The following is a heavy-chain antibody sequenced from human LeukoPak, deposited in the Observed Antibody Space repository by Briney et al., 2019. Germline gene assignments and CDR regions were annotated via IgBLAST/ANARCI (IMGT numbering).Heavy chain of an antibody. CDR3: ARDRGYSSGWYDY. J-gene: IGHJ4*02. V-gene: IGHV3-7*01. D-gene: IGHD6-19*01. Sequence: QTGGSLRLSCAASGFTFSSYAMSWVRQAPGKGLEWVANIKQDGSEKYYVDSVKGRFTISRDNAKNSLYLQMNSLRAEDTAVYYCARDRGYSSGWYDYWGQGTLVTVSS. CDR2: IKQDGSEK. CDR1: GFTFSSYA.